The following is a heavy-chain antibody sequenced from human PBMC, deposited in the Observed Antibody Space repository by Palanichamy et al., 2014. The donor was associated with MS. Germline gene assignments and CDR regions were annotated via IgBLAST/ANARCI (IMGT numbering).Heavy chain of an antibody. CDR3: ARDVEYYDSNGYAY. V-gene: IGHV4-59*11. D-gene: IGHD3-22*01. Sequence: QVQLQESGPGLVKPSGDPVPHLHCLGGSISSHYWSWIRQPPGKGLEWIGYIYHSGSTSYNPSLKSRVTISKDTSKNQFSLKLSSVTAADTAVYYCARDVEYYDSNGYAYWGQGILVTVSS. J-gene: IGHJ4*02. CDR1: GSISSHY. CDR2: IYHSGST.